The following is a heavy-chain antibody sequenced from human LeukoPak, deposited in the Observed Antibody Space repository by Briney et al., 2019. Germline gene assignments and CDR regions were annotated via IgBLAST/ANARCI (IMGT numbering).Heavy chain of an antibody. CDR2: IKEDGSKI. V-gene: IGHV3-7*01. Sequence: GGSLRLSCAASGFTFSSYWMSWVRQAPGKGLERVVNIKEDGSKIYYVDSVKGRFTISRDNARNSLYLQMDSLGAEDTAVYYCVRENNGAYWGQGTLVTVSS. D-gene: IGHD2-8*01. CDR1: GFTFSSYW. J-gene: IGHJ4*02. CDR3: VRENNGAY.